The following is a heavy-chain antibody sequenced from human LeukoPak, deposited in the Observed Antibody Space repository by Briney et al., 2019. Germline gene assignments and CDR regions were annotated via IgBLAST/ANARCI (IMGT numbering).Heavy chain of an antibody. D-gene: IGHD3-10*01. V-gene: IGHV4-59*08. CDR3: ARHVRSFGESPADY. CDR1: GGSMSGFY. CDR2: IYYSGST. J-gene: IGHJ4*02. Sequence: SETLSLTCTVSGGSMSGFYWSWTRQPPGKGLEWIGNIYYSGSTDYNPSLKSRVTISIDTSKNQFSLKLTSVTAADTAVYYCARHVRSFGESPADYWGQGILVTVSS.